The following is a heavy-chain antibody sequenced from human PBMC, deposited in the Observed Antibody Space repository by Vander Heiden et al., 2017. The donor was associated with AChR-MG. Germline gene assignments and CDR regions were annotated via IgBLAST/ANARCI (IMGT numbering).Heavy chain of an antibody. Sequence: QVQLVAPGGGVVQPGRSLKPPCSVSGFIPRTYGIPCARQAPGKGLEWVADVWDGDSNKCYADSVKGRFTISRDNSKNMVYLEMNSLRAEDTALYYCARDSDTSGLYWYFDLWGRGTLVTVSS. CDR3: ARDSDTSGLYWYFDL. CDR2: VWDGDSNK. CDR1: GFIPRTYG. J-gene: IGHJ2*01. V-gene: IGHV3-33*01. D-gene: IGHD3-22*01.